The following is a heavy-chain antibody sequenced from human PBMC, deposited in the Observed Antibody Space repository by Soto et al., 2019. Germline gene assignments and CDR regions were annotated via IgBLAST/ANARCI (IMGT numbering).Heavy chain of an antibody. CDR1: GFSLSTGGMC. CDR2: IDWNDDK. V-gene: IGHV2-70*17. J-gene: IGHJ4*02. CDR3: ARSQWDLLDY. D-gene: IGHD1-26*01. Sequence: SGPTLVNPTQTLTLTCTFSGFSLSTGGMCVSWTRQPPGKALEWLARIDWNDDKFYSASLKTRLTISKDTSKNQVVLTMTNMDPVDTATYYCARSQWDLLDYWGQGTLVTVSS.